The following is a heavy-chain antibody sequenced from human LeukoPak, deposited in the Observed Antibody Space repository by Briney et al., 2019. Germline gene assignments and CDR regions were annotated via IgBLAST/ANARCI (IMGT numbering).Heavy chain of an antibody. Sequence: SETLSLTCAVYGGSFSGYYWSWIRQPPGKGLELIGEINHSGSTNYNPSLKSRVTISVDTSKNQFSLKLSSVTAADTAVYYCARVSYYRLGSLPYYGSGSSPRYFDYWGQGTLVTVSS. CDR1: GGSFSGYY. J-gene: IGHJ4*02. V-gene: IGHV4-34*01. CDR3: ARVSYYRLGSLPYYGSGSSPRYFDY. D-gene: IGHD3-10*01. CDR2: INHSGST.